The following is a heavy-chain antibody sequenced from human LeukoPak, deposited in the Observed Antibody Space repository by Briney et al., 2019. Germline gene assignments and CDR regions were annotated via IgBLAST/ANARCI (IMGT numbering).Heavy chain of an antibody. D-gene: IGHD1-1*01. Sequence: KAGGSLRPSCAASGFPFSSFSMNWVRQAPGKGLEWVSCISSSSTYIYYADSVKGRFTISRDNAKNSLSLQMNSLRAEDTAVYYCARDSGSNGLYYYMGVWGKGTTVTVSS. CDR3: ARDSGSNGLYYYMGV. J-gene: IGHJ6*03. V-gene: IGHV3-21*01. CDR2: ISSSSTYI. CDR1: GFPFSSFS.